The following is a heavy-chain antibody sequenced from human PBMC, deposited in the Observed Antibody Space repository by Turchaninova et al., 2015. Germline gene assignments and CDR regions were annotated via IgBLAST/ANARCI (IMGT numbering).Heavy chain of an antibody. CDR3: ARGDSSGWSNAFDI. Sequence: EVQLVGSGGGLVQPGGSLRLSCAASGFTFSDHYMDWVRQAPGKGVEWVGRSRNKANSYTTEYAASVKGRFTISRDDSQNSVYLLMDSLKTEDTAVYFCARGDSSGWSNAFDIWGQGTMVTVSS. V-gene: IGHV3-72*01. D-gene: IGHD6-19*01. CDR1: GFTFSDHY. CDR2: SRNKANSYTT. J-gene: IGHJ3*02.